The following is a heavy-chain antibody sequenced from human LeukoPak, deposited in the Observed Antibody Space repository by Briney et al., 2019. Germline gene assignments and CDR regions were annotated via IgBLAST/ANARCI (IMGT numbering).Heavy chain of an antibody. CDR3: AKLGHDSSGYYPFDY. CDR2: ISGSGGST. D-gene: IGHD3-22*01. Sequence: GGSLRLSCAASGFTFSNYGMSWVRQAPGKGLEWVSAISGSGGSTYYADSVKGRFTISRDNSKNTLYLQMDSLRAEDTAVYYCAKLGHDSSGYYPFDYWGQGTLVTVSS. J-gene: IGHJ4*02. CDR1: GFTFSNYG. V-gene: IGHV3-23*01.